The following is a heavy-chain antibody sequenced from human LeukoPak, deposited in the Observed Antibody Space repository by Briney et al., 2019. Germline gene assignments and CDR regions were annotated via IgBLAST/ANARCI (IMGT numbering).Heavy chain of an antibody. V-gene: IGHV3-30*04. CDR3: ARETGMTPPNYYYYGMDV. Sequence: PGRSLRLSCAASGFTFSSYAMHWVRQAPGKGLEWVAVISYDGSNKYYADSVKGRFTISRDNSKNTLYLQMNSLRSEDTAVYYCARETGMTPPNYYYYGMDVWGQGTTVTVSS. D-gene: IGHD1-14*01. J-gene: IGHJ6*02. CDR2: ISYDGSNK. CDR1: GFTFSSYA.